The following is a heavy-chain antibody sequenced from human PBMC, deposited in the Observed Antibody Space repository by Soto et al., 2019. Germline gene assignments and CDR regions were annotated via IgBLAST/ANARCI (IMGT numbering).Heavy chain of an antibody. Sequence: SETLSLTCTVSGGSISSYYWSWIRQPPGKGLEWIGYIYYSGNTNYNPSLKSRVTISVDTSKNQFSLKLSSVTAADTAVYYCARSRRVRAAARSDYYYGMDVWGQGTTVTVSS. J-gene: IGHJ6*02. D-gene: IGHD6-13*01. V-gene: IGHV4-59*01. CDR3: ARSRRVRAAARSDYYYGMDV. CDR2: IYYSGNT. CDR1: GGSISSYY.